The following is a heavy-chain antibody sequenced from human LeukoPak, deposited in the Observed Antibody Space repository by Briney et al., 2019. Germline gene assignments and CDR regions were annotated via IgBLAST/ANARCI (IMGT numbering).Heavy chain of an antibody. CDR3: AIMYYYGSGSTYGMDV. CDR1: GYTFTGYY. Sequence: GASVKVSCKASGYTFTGYYMHWVRQAPGQGLEWMGWINLNSGGTNYAQKFQGRVTMTRDTSISTAYMELSRLRSDDTAVYYCAIMYYYGSGSTYGMDVWGQGTTVTVSS. CDR2: INLNSGGT. D-gene: IGHD3-10*01. V-gene: IGHV1-2*02. J-gene: IGHJ6*02.